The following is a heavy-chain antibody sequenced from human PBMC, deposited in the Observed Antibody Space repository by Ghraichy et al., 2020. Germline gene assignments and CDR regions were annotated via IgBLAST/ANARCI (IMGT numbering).Heavy chain of an antibody. V-gene: IGHV3-43*02. J-gene: IGHJ4*02. D-gene: IGHD5-18*01. CDR1: GFTFDDYA. CDR2: ISGDGGST. CDR3: AKSNGYSYGTHFDY. Sequence: GGSLRLSCAASGFTFDDYAMHWVRQAPGKGLEWVSLISGDGGSTYYADSVKGRFTISRDNSKNSLYLQMNSLRTEDTALYYCAKSNGYSYGTHFDYWGQGTLVTVSS.